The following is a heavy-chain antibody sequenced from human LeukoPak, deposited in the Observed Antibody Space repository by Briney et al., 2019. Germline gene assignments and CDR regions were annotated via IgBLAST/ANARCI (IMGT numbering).Heavy chain of an antibody. D-gene: IGHD2-2*01. V-gene: IGHV3-9*01. CDR1: GFTFDDYA. CDR2: ISWNSGSI. CDR3: AKDDCSSTSCYFDY. Sequence: PGGSLRLSCAASGFTFDDYAMHWVRQAPGKGLGWVSGISWNSGSIGYADSVKGRFTISRDNAKNSLYLQMNSLRAEDTALYYCAKDDCSSTSCYFDYWGQGTLVTVSS. J-gene: IGHJ4*02.